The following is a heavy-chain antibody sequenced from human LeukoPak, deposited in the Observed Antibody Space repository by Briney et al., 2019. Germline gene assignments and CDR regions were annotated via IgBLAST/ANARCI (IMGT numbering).Heavy chain of an antibody. D-gene: IGHD2-2*01. CDR2: FDPEDGET. V-gene: IGHV1-24*01. J-gene: IGHJ6*02. CDR1: GYTLTELS. CDR3: ARSFGRAVVPAANYYYYGVDV. Sequence: ASVKVSCKVSGYTLTELSMHWVRQAPGKGLKWMGGFDPEDGETIYAQKFQGRVTMTEDTSTDTAYMELSSLRSEDTAVYYCARSFGRAVVPAANYYYYGVDVWGQGTTVTVSS.